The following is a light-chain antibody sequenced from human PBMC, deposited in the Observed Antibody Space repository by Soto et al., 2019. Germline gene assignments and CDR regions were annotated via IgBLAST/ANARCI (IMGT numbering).Light chain of an antibody. J-gene: IGKJ5*01. V-gene: IGKV4-1*01. CDR1: QSVLYSSNNKNY. Sequence: DIVTTQSPDSLAVSLGERATINCKSTQSVLYSSNNKNYLAWYQQKVGQPPKLLIYWASTRESGVPDRFSGSGSGTDFTLTISSLRAEDVAVYYCQQYYTSPITFGQGTRLEI. CDR3: QQYYTSPIT. CDR2: WAS.